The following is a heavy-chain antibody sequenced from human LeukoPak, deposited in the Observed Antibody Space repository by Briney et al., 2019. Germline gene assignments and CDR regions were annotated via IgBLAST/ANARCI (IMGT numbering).Heavy chain of an antibody. V-gene: IGHV3-11*01. CDR1: GSTFSDYY. CDR3: ARDAKRGAFNWFDP. Sequence: GGSLRLSCAASGSTFSDYYMSWIRQAPGKGLEWVSYISSSGSTIYYADSVKGRFTISRDNAKNSPYLQMNSLRAEDTAVYYCARDAKRGAFNWFDPWGQGTLVTVSS. J-gene: IGHJ5*02. CDR2: ISSSGSTI.